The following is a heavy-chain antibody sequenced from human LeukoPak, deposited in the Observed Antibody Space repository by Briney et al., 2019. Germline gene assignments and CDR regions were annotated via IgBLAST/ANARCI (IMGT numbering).Heavy chain of an antibody. CDR1: GFTFSSYE. Sequence: GGSLRLSCEASGFTFSSYEMNWVRQAPGKGLEWVSYISSSGKTIYYADSTKGRFTVSRDNAKNSLYLQMNSLRAEDTAVYYCARDLVRGVIYIYYYYGMDVWGQGTTVTVSS. CDR2: ISSSGKTI. J-gene: IGHJ6*02. D-gene: IGHD3-10*02. V-gene: IGHV3-48*03. CDR3: ARDLVRGVIYIYYYYGMDV.